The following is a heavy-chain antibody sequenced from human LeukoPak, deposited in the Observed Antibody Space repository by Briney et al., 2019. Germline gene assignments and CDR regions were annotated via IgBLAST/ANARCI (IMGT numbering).Heavy chain of an antibody. CDR1: GFTFSSYA. Sequence: PGGSLRLSCAASGFTFSSYAMSWVRQAPGKGLEWVSAISGSGGSTYYADSVKGRFTISRDNSKNTLYLQMNSLGAEDTAVYYCAKDKYYDSSGYSHWGQGTLVTVSS. CDR3: AKDKYYDSSGYSH. D-gene: IGHD3-22*01. V-gene: IGHV3-23*01. CDR2: ISGSGGST. J-gene: IGHJ4*02.